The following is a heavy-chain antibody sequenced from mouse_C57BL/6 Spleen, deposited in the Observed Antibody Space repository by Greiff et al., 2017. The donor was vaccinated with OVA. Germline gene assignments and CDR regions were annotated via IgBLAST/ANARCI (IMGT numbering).Heavy chain of an antibody. CDR2: IYPGDGDT. D-gene: IGHD2-4*01. V-gene: IGHV1-82*01. CDR3: AREGGLRRYWYFDV. CDR1: GYAFSSSW. Sequence: QVQLQQSGPELVKPGASVKISCKASGYAFSSSWMNWVKQRPGKGLEWIGRIYPGDGDTNYNGKFKGKATLTADKSSSTAYMQLSSLTSEDSAVYFCAREGGLRRYWYFDVWGTGTTVTVSS. J-gene: IGHJ1*03.